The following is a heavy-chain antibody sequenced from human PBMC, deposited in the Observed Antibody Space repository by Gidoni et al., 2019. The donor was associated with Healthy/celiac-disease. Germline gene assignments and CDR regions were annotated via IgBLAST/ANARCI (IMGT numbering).Heavy chain of an antibody. Sequence: QPQLLQTGPGLVKPPENPSPTCPVSRGSIISTSYYWGWIRQPPGKGLDWIGSIYYSGRTYYNPSLKSRVTISVDTSKNQFSLKLSSVTTADTAVYYCARDYKPHDYVDSPSFDYWGQGTLVTVSS. J-gene: IGHJ4*02. V-gene: IGHV4-39*07. CDR2: IYYSGRT. D-gene: IGHD4-17*01. CDR3: ARDYKPHDYVDSPSFDY. CDR1: RGSIISTSYY.